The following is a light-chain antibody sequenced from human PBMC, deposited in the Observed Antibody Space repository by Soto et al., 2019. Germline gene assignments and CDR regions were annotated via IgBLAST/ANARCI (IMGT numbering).Light chain of an antibody. J-gene: IGKJ1*01. CDR1: QSISSF. V-gene: IGKV1-39*01. Sequence: DIQMTQSPSSLSASVGDRVTISCRASQSISSFLNWYQQKPGKAPKLLIYATSSLQSGVPSRFSGSGYGTDFTLTISSLQPEDFATYYWQQSYSAPWTFGQGTTVEIK. CDR2: ATS. CDR3: QQSYSAPWT.